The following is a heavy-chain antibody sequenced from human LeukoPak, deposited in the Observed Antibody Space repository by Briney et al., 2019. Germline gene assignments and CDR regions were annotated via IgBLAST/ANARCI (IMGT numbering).Heavy chain of an antibody. V-gene: IGHV1-18*01. J-gene: IGHJ4*02. CDR1: GYSFILYG. CDR2: ISTSTGDT. CDR3: ARDDNYGIFVNVDY. D-gene: IGHD4-11*01. Sequence: ASVKVFCKTSGYSFILYGISWVRQAPGQGPEWMGWISTSTGDTKYTQKFQGRVTLTTDTSTSTAYMELSSLRSDDTAVYYCARDDNYGIFVNVDYWGQGTLVTVSS.